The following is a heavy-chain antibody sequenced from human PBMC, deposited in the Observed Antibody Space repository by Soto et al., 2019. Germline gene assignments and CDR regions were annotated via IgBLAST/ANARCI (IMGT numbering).Heavy chain of an antibody. CDR2: IIPIFGTA. J-gene: IGHJ4*02. CDR1: GGTFSSYA. Sequence: ASVKVSCKASGGTFSSYAISWVRQAPGQGLEWMGGIIPIFGTANYAQKFQGRVTITADESTSTAYMELSSLRSEDTAVYYCARQYYYDSSGYSDFDYWGQGTLVTVSS. V-gene: IGHV1-69*13. CDR3: ARQYYYDSSGYSDFDY. D-gene: IGHD3-22*01.